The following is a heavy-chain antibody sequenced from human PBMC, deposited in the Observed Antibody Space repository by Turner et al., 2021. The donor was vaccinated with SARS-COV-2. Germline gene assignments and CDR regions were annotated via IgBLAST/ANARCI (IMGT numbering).Heavy chain of an antibody. D-gene: IGHD3-22*01. V-gene: IGHV3-21*01. CDR2: ISSSSSYI. Sequence: VQLVESGGGLVKPGGSLRLSCAASGFTFSSYSMNWVRQAPGKGLEWVSCISSSSSYIYYADSVKGRFTISRDNAKNSLYLKMNSLRAEDTAVYYCARWDNYYDSSGYYPDAFDIWGQGTMVTVSS. CDR3: ARWDNYYDSSGYYPDAFDI. CDR1: GFTFSSYS. J-gene: IGHJ3*02.